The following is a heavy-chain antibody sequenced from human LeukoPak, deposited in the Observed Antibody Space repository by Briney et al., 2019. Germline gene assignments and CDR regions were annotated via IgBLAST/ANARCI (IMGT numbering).Heavy chain of an antibody. CDR1: GFTFSSYW. J-gene: IGHJ3*02. D-gene: IGHD3-3*02. CDR2: INSDGSST. Sequence: PGGSLRLSCAASGFTFSSYWMHWVRQAPGKGLVWVSRINSDGSSTTYADSVKGRFAISRDNAKNTPFLQMNGLSPEDTAVYYCARDRSIEDAFDIWGQGTMVTVSS. CDR3: ARDRSIEDAFDI. V-gene: IGHV3-74*03.